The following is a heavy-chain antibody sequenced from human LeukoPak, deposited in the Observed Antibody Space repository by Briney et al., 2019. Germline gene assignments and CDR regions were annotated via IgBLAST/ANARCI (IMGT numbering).Heavy chain of an antibody. CDR3: ARDNYYYDSCGYPLDY. D-gene: IGHD3-22*01. Sequence: SETLSLTCTVSGGSISSYYWSWIRQPPGKGLEWIGYIYYSGSTNYNPSLKSRVTMSVDTSKNQFSLKLSSVTAADTAVYYCARDNYYYDSCGYPLDYWGQGTLVTVSS. CDR1: GGSISSYY. V-gene: IGHV4-59*12. CDR2: IYYSGST. J-gene: IGHJ4*02.